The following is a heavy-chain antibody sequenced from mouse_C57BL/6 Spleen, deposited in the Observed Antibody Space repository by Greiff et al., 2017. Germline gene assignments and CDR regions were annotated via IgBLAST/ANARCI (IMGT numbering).Heavy chain of an antibody. CDR3: TRSLTTVVVQDFDY. CDR1: GYTFTDYE. V-gene: IGHV1-15*01. D-gene: IGHD1-1*01. J-gene: IGHJ2*01. CDR2: IDPETGGT. Sequence: QVQLQQSGAELVRPGASVTLSCKASGYTFTDYEMHWVKQTPVHGLEWIGAIDPETGGTAYNQKFKGKAILTADKSSSTAYMELRSLTSEDSAVYYCTRSLTTVVVQDFDYWGQGTNLTVSS.